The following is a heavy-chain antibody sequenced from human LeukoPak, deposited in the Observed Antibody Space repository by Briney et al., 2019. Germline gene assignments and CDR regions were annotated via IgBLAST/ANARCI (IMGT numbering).Heavy chain of an antibody. CDR3: ARGDLWFGESPVDP. Sequence: GASVKVSCKASGYTFTSYDINWVRQATGQGLEWMGWISAYNGNTNYAQKLQGRVTMTTDTSTSTAYMELRSLRSDDTAVYYCARGDLWFGESPVDPWGQGTLVTVSS. CDR2: ISAYNGNT. V-gene: IGHV1-18*01. CDR1: GYTFTSYD. D-gene: IGHD3-10*01. J-gene: IGHJ5*02.